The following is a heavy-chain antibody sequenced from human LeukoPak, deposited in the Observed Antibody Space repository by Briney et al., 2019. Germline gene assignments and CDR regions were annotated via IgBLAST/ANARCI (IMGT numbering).Heavy chain of an antibody. CDR1: GGSISRYY. V-gene: IGHV4-59*01. D-gene: IGHD1-7*01. Sequence: SETLSLTCTVSGGSISRYYWSWIRQPPAKGLEWIGYIYYSGSTNYNPSLKSRVTISVDTSKNQFSLKLSSVTAADTAVYYCARGPVGGTTYNDGDAFDIWGQGTMVTVSS. J-gene: IGHJ3*02. CDR2: IYYSGST. CDR3: ARGPVGGTTYNDGDAFDI.